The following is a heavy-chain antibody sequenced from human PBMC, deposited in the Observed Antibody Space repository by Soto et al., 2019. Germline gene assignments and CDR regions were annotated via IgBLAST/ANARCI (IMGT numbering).Heavy chain of an antibody. Sequence: QVQLVQSGAEVEKPGASVKVSCKASGYTFTDYYVHWVRQAPGQGLEWMGCINPNSGVTKSAHKFQGRVTMTRDTSISTAYKEVRRLRSDDTGVYYCARGGEVAGTEWGQGTLVSVSS. D-gene: IGHD6-19*01. CDR3: ARGGEVAGTE. V-gene: IGHV1-2*02. CDR2: INPNSGVT. J-gene: IGHJ4*02. CDR1: GYTFTDYY.